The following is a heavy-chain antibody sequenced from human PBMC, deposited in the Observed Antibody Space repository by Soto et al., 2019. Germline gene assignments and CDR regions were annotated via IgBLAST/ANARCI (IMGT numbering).Heavy chain of an antibody. J-gene: IGHJ6*02. CDR1: GFTFSSYS. Sequence: EVQLVESGGGLVQPGGSLRLSCAASGFTFSSYSMNWVRQAPGKGLEWVSYISSSSSTIYYADSVKGRFTISRDNAKNSVDLQMNSLRDEDTAVYYCARRVGSIHYYYYGMDVWGQGTTVTVSS. CDR2: ISSSSSTI. D-gene: IGHD1-26*01. V-gene: IGHV3-48*02. CDR3: ARRVGSIHYYYYGMDV.